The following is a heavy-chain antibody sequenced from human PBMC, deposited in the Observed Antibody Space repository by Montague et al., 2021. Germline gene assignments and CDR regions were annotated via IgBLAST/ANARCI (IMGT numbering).Heavy chain of an antibody. CDR2: IYYSGNS. Sequence: SETLSLTCTVSGASITSNIYYWGWIRQPPGKGLGWIGSIYYSGNSFYQPSLKSRITMAVDTSKNQFSLKLSSVTAADTAIYYCARVFSSWYVGWFDPWGQGTLVTVSS. J-gene: IGHJ5*02. CDR1: GASITSNIYY. V-gene: IGHV4-39*07. D-gene: IGHD6-13*01. CDR3: ARVFSSWYVGWFDP.